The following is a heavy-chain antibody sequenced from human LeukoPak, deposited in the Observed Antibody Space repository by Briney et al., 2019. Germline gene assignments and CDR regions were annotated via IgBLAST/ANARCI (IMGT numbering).Heavy chain of an antibody. J-gene: IGHJ4*02. CDR1: GFTFSSYA. CDR3: ARGDIVVVPAAIPFDY. CDR2: ISSSSSYI. D-gene: IGHD2-2*01. Sequence: GGSLRLSCAASGFTFSSYAMSWVRQAPGKGLEWVSSISSSSSYIYYADSVKGRFTISRDNAKNSLYLQMNGLRAEDTAVYYCARGDIVVVPAAIPFDYWGQGTLVTVSS. V-gene: IGHV3-21*01.